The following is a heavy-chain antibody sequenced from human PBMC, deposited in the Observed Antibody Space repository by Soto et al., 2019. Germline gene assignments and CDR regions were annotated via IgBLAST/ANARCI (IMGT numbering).Heavy chain of an antibody. Sequence: PWGSLRLSSAASGFTFSSYSINWVRQAPGKGLEWVSSISSSSSYIYYADSVKGRFTISRDNAKNSLYLQMNSLRAEDTAVYYCARDYGDYTNYYYYGMDVWGQGTTVTVSS. CDR2: ISSSSSYI. V-gene: IGHV3-21*01. J-gene: IGHJ6*02. CDR3: ARDYGDYTNYYYYGMDV. CDR1: GFTFSSYS. D-gene: IGHD4-17*01.